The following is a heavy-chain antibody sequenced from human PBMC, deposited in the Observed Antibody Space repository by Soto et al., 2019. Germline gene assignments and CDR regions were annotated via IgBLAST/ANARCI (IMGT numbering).Heavy chain of an antibody. V-gene: IGHV3-30-3*01. CDR3: TTIIGIGYYYDSSGYHH. CDR2: ISYDGSNK. CDR1: GFTFSSYA. Sequence: QVQLVESGGGVVQPGRSLRLSCAASGFTFSSYAMHWVRQAPGKGLEWVAVISYDGSNKYYADSVKGRFTISRDNSKNTLYLQMNSLKTEDTAVYYCTTIIGIGYYYDSSGYHHWGQGTLVTVSS. J-gene: IGHJ5*02. D-gene: IGHD3-22*01.